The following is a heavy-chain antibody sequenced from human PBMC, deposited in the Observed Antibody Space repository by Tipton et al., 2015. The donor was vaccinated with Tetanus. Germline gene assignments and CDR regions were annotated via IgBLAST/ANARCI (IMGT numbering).Heavy chain of an antibody. CDR3: ARTTRRWLHPDY. D-gene: IGHD5-24*01. Sequence: TLSLTCNVSGDSMTDFYWSWIRQPPGKGLEWIAYIFYNGRTQYSPSLKSRVTISVDTAQNQFSLQLRSVTAADTAIYYCARTTRRWLHPDYWGQGTLLTVSS. V-gene: IGHV4-59*01. CDR2: IFYNGRT. CDR1: GDSMTDFY. J-gene: IGHJ4*02.